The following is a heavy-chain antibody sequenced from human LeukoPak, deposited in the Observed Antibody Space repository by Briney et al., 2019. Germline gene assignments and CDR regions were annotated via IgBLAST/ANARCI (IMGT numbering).Heavy chain of an antibody. J-gene: IGHJ4*02. Sequence: GGSLRLSCAASGFTFSSYAMSWVRQAPGKGLEWVAVISYDGSNKYYADSVKGRFTISRDNSKNTLYLQMNSLRAEDTAVYYCASDIVGATPNGYWGQGTLVTVSS. V-gene: IGHV3-30-3*01. CDR1: GFTFSSYA. CDR2: ISYDGSNK. CDR3: ASDIVGATPNGY. D-gene: IGHD1-26*01.